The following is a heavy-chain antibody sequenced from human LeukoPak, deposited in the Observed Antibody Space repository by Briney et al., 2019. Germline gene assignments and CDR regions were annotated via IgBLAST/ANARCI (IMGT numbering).Heavy chain of an antibody. CDR2: TYYKSKRFY. Sequence: SQTLSLTCAISGDSVSSNTAAWSWLRQSPSRGLEWLGRTYYKSKRFYDYAASVKSRITINPDTSKNQFSLQLYSVTPDDTAMYYCARDVSGTDYFYYMDVWGKGTTVTVSS. CDR3: ARDVSGTDYFYYMDV. D-gene: IGHD6-19*01. V-gene: IGHV6-1*01. CDR1: GDSVSSNTAA. J-gene: IGHJ6*03.